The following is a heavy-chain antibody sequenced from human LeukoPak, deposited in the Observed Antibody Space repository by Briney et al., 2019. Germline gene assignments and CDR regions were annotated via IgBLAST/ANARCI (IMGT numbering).Heavy chain of an antibody. Sequence: SETLSLTCTVSGGSISSSSYYWGWIRQPPGKGLEWIGSIYYSGSTYYNPSLKSRVTISVDTSKNQFSLKLSSVTAADTAVYYCARVGGEREWHHYYYYYMDVWGKGTTVTVSS. V-gene: IGHV4-39*07. D-gene: IGHD3-3*01. CDR3: ARVGGEREWHHYYYYYMDV. CDR1: GGSISSSSYY. CDR2: IYYSGST. J-gene: IGHJ6*03.